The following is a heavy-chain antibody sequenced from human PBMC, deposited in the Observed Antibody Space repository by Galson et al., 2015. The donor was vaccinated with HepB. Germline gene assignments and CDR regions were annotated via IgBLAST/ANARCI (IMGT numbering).Heavy chain of an antibody. D-gene: IGHD2-15*01. CDR3: ARCPREVVVVAAMRHAFDI. CDR2: IIPILGIA. J-gene: IGHJ3*02. Sequence: SVKVSCKASGGTFSSYAISWVRQAPGQGLEWMGGIIPILGIANYAQKFQGRVTITADKSTSTAYMELSSLRSEDTAVYYCARCPREVVVVAAMRHAFDIWGQGTMVTVSS. CDR1: GGTFSSYA. V-gene: IGHV1-69*10.